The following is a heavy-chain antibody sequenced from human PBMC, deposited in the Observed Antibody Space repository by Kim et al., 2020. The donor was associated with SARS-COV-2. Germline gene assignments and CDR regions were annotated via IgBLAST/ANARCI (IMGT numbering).Heavy chain of an antibody. Sequence: ASVKVSCKASGYTFTSYDINRVRQATGQGLEWMGWMNPNSGNTGYAQKFQGRVTMTRNTSISTAYMELSSLRSEDTAVYYCARGYYDYVWGSYRYDNWFDPWGQGTLVTVSS. D-gene: IGHD3-16*02. CDR1: GYTFTSYD. V-gene: IGHV1-8*01. J-gene: IGHJ5*02. CDR3: ARGYYDYVWGSYRYDNWFDP. CDR2: MNPNSGNT.